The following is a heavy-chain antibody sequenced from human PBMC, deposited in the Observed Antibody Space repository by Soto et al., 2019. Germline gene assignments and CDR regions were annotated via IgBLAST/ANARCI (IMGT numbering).Heavy chain of an antibody. D-gene: IGHD6-13*01. J-gene: IGHJ4*02. CDR2: IIPIFGTA. CDR1: GGTFSIYA. V-gene: IGHV1-69*13. CDR3: ARDRVAAAGTFDY. Sequence: ASVKVSCKASGGTFSIYAIIWVRQAPGQGLEWMGGIIPIFGTANYAQKFQGRVTITADESTSTAYMELSSLRSEDTAVYYCARDRVAAAGTFDYWGQGTLVTVSS.